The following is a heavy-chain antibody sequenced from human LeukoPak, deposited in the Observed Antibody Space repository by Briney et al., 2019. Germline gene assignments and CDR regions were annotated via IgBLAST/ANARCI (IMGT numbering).Heavy chain of an antibody. CDR3: ARQRDGYINDAFDI. Sequence: GESLKISCKSSGYRFTNYWIGWVRQMPAKGLEWMGVIYLGDSDARYSPSFQGQVTMSADKSISTAYLQWSTLMASDTAIYYCARQRDGYINDAFDIWGQGTMVTVSS. J-gene: IGHJ3*02. D-gene: IGHD5-24*01. CDR1: GYRFTNYW. V-gene: IGHV5-51*01. CDR2: IYLGDSDA.